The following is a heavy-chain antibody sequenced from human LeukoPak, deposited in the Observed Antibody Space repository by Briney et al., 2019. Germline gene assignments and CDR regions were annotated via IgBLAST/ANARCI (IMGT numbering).Heavy chain of an antibody. CDR3: ASKAAANAFDI. J-gene: IGHJ3*02. CDR1: GYTFTGYY. CDR2: INPSGGST. D-gene: IGHD6-13*01. Sequence: ASVKVSCKASGYTFTGYYMHWVRQAPGQGLEWMGIINPSGGSTSYAQKFQGRVTMTRDTSTSTVYMELSSLRSEDTAVYYCASKAAANAFDIWGQGTMVTVSS. V-gene: IGHV1-46*01.